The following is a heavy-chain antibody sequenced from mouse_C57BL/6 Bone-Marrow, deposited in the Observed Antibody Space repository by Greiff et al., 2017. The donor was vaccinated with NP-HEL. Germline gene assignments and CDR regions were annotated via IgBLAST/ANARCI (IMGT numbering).Heavy chain of an antibody. J-gene: IGHJ4*01. CDR1: GYTFTSYW. CDR3: AREDYSNYDYAMDY. V-gene: IGHV1-55*01. D-gene: IGHD2-5*01. Sequence: QVQRQQPGAELGKKGEGGKMEGKASGYTFTSYWTTKVTQRPGQGLEWIGDIYPGSGSTNYNEKFKSKATLTVYTSSSTAYLQLSSLTSEDSAVYYCAREDYSNYDYAMDYWGQGTSVTVSS. CDR2: IYPGSGST.